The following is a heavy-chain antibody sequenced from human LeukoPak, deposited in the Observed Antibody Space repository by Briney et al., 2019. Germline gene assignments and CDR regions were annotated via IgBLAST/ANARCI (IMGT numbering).Heavy chain of an antibody. CDR1: GFTVSSNY. J-gene: IGHJ1*01. D-gene: IGHD1-26*01. CDR2: IGGIGGTT. Sequence: GGSLRLSCAASGFTVSSNYMSWVRQAPGKGLEWVSGIGGIGGTTYYADSVKGRFTISRDDSKNTLYLQMNSLRAEDTAIYYCAEDGGGRLRPEYFQHWGQGTLVTVSS. CDR3: AEDGGGRLRPEYFQH. V-gene: IGHV3-23*01.